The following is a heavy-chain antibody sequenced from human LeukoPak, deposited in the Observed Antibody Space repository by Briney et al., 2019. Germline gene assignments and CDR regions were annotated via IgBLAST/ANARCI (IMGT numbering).Heavy chain of an antibody. V-gene: IGHV3-23*01. CDR2: IIASSGAT. CDR1: GFSFNNYA. CDR3: AKGGYDYIEVAYFDF. D-gene: IGHD5-12*01. Sequence: GGSLRLSCAASGFSFNNYAMSWVRQAPGKGLEWVSIIIASSGATFYADSVKGRFTISRDTSKNTLYLQLNSLRLEDTAVYYCAKGGYDYIEVAYFDFWGQGTLVTVSS. J-gene: IGHJ4*02.